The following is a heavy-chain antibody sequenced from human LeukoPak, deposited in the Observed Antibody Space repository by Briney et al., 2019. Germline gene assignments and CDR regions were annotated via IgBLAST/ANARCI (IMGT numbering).Heavy chain of an antibody. CDR1: GYTFTSYD. CDR2: MNPNSGNT. J-gene: IGHJ4*02. D-gene: IGHD3-10*01. Sequence: GASVKVSCKASGYTFTSYDINWVRQATGQGLEWMGWMNPNSGNTGYAQKFRGRVTITRNTSISTAYMELSSLRSEDTAVYYCARGNYYGSGSYYNEWGQGTLVTVSS. V-gene: IGHV1-8*03. CDR3: ARGNYYGSGSYYNE.